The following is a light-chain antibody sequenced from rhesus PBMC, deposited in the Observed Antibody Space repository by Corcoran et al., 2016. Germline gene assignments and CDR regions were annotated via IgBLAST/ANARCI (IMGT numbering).Light chain of an antibody. CDR1: SSDIGYYKY. Sequence: QAALTQPRSVSGSPGQSVPISCTGTSSDIGYYKYVSWYQQHPGPAPKLMISEVSKRPSGVSDRFSGSKSGNTASLTISGLQAEDEADYYCSSYAGSNIYIFGDGTRLTVL. CDR3: SSYAGSNIYI. V-gene: IGLV2-32*02. J-gene: IGLJ1*01. CDR2: EVS.